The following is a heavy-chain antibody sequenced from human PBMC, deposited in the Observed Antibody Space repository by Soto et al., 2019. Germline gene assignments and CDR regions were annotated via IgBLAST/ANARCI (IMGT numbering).Heavy chain of an antibody. CDR3: ASSGEGYFDY. Sequence: QVQLQESGPGLVKPSETLSLTCTVSGGSISSYYWSWIRQPPGKGLEWIGYIYYSGSTNYNPSLKSRVTISVDTSKNQFSLKLSSVTAADTAVYYCASSGEGYFDYWGQGTLVTVSS. J-gene: IGHJ4*02. CDR2: IYYSGST. D-gene: IGHD3-10*01. CDR1: GGSISSYY. V-gene: IGHV4-59*01.